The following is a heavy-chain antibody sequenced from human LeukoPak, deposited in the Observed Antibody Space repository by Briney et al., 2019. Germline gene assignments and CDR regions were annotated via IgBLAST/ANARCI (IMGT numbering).Heavy chain of an antibody. CDR3: ARDCSSTSCYINLDY. Sequence: ASVKVSCKASGYTFTSYGISWVRQAPGLGLEWMGWISAYNGNTNYAQKLQGRVTMTTDTSTSTAYMELRSLRSDDTAVYYCARDCSSTSCYINLDYWGQGTLVTVSS. CDR1: GYTFTSYG. CDR2: ISAYNGNT. J-gene: IGHJ4*02. V-gene: IGHV1-18*01. D-gene: IGHD2-2*02.